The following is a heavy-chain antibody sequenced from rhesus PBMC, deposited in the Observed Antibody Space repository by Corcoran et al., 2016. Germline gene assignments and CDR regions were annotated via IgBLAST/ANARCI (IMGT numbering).Heavy chain of an antibody. CDR3: ASTMLHLLDY. V-gene: IGHV4-76*01. Sequence: QVQLQESGPGLVKPSETLSLTCAVSGGSISGGYDWSWIRQPPGKGLEWIGYIYGSSESTNYNPSLKNRVTISKDTSKNQFSLKLSSVTAADTAVYYCASTMLHLLDYWGQGVLVTVSS. CDR1: GGSISGGYD. CDR2: IYGSSEST. D-gene: IGHD2-33*01. J-gene: IGHJ4*01.